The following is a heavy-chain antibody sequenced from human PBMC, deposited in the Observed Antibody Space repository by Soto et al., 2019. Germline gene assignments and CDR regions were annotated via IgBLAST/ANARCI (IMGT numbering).Heavy chain of an antibody. CDR3: ARGMTTVTTLDY. Sequence: QLQLRESGSGLVKSSQTQSLTCAVSGGSISSGGYSWSWIRQPPGKGLEWIGYIYHSGSTYYNPSLKSRVTISLDRSKKQFSLKLSSVTAAETAVYYCARGMTTVTTLDYWGQGTLVTVSS. V-gene: IGHV4-30-2*01. CDR2: IYHSGST. CDR1: GGSISSGGYS. D-gene: IGHD4-17*01. J-gene: IGHJ4*02.